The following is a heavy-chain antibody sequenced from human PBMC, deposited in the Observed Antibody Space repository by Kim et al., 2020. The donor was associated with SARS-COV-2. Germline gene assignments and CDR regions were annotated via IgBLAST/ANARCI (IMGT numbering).Heavy chain of an antibody. CDR2: FYYDGSS. D-gene: IGHD2-15*01. V-gene: IGHV4-39*02. J-gene: IGHJ3*02. Sequence: SETLSLTCTVSGDSIGRSVFFWGWIRQPPGKGLEWIGSFYYDGSSYLNPTLKSRVATSVDTSKNHFSLNLTSVTAADTAMYYCVTLYGSRGLDAFDIWGQGTMVTVSS. CDR1: GDSIGRSVFF. CDR3: VTLYGSRGLDAFDI.